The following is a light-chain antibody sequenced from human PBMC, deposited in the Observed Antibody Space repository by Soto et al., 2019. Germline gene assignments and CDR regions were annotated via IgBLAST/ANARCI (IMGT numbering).Light chain of an antibody. J-gene: IGKJ5*01. Sequence: IVFTQSPCTLSLSPGERATLSCRASQSVSSSYLAWYQQKPGQAPRLLIYGASNRATGIPDRFSGSGSGTEFTLTISSLQSEDFAVYYCQQRSNWPITFGQGTRLEIK. CDR3: QQRSNWPIT. V-gene: IGKV3D-20*02. CDR1: QSVSSSY. CDR2: GAS.